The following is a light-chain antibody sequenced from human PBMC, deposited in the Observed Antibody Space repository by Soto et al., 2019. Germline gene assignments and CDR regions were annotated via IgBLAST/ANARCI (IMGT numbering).Light chain of an antibody. CDR2: GAS. Sequence: EIVLTQSPGTLSLSPGERVTLSCRASQSVSSSYLAWYQQKPGQAPRLLISGASSRATGIPDRFSGSGSGTDFTLTISRLEPEDFAVYYCPQYGSSPYTFGQGTKLEIK. CDR3: PQYGSSPYT. J-gene: IGKJ2*01. CDR1: QSVSSSY. V-gene: IGKV3-20*01.